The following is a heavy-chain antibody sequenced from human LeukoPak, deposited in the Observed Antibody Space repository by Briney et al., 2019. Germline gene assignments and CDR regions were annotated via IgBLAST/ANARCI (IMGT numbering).Heavy chain of an antibody. CDR1: GFTFSTYG. CDR3: AKGGGYSYENYYYYMDV. Sequence: GGSLRLSCAASGFTFSTYGMHWVRQAPGKGLEWVAFIRYDGNNKDYADSEKGRFTIPRDNSKNTLYLQMNSLRAEDTAVYYCAKGGGYSYENYYYYMDVWGKGTTVTVSS. V-gene: IGHV3-30*02. D-gene: IGHD5-18*01. CDR2: IRYDGNNK. J-gene: IGHJ6*03.